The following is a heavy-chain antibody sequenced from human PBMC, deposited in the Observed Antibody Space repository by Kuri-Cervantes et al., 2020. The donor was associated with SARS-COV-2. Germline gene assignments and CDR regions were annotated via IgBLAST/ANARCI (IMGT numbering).Heavy chain of an antibody. CDR3: VRTLHLGAFDF. J-gene: IGHJ3*01. CDR1: GYDFTIYW. D-gene: IGHD5-24*01. CDR2: IDPSDSYT. Sequence: GESLKISCEVSGYDFTIYWISWVRQMPGKGLEWMGRIDPSDSYTDYSPSFGGHVTISIDKSISTAYLQWSSLKASDTAMYYCVRTLHLGAFDFWGQGTMVTVSS. V-gene: IGHV5-10-1*01.